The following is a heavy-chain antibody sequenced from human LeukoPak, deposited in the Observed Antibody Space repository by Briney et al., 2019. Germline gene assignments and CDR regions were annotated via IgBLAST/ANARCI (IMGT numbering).Heavy chain of an antibody. D-gene: IGHD3-10*02. V-gene: IGHV1-18*04. J-gene: IGHJ4*02. Sequence: GASVKVSCKASGYRFSSYGISWVRQAPGQGLEWMGWISAYNGNTNYAQKLQGRVTMTTDTSTTTAYMELRSLRSDDTAVYYCARVFGNYGFFFDSWGQGTLVTVSS. CDR2: ISAYNGNT. CDR3: ARVFGNYGFFFDS. CDR1: GYRFSSYG.